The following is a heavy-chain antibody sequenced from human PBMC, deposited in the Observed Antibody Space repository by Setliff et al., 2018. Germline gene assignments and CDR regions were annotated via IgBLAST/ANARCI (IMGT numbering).Heavy chain of an antibody. CDR2: IYNDGSSP. Sequence: GGSLRLSCAASGFTFNSYGMYWVRQAPGKGLVWVSHIYNDGSSPTDADSVHSRFTISRDNAKNTLYLQMNSLRGEDTAVYFCASIDWGENFYNMDVWGKGTTVTVSS. V-gene: IGHV3-74*01. J-gene: IGHJ6*03. D-gene: IGHD7-27*01. CDR1: GFTFNSYG. CDR3: ASIDWGENFYNMDV.